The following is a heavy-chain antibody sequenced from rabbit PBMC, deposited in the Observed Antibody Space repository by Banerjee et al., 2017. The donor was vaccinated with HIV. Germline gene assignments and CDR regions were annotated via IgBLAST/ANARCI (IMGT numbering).Heavy chain of an antibody. Sequence: QEQLVEYGGDLVQPEGSLTLTCTASGFSFTNKYVMCWVRQAPGKGLEWIACINTSSGNTVYASWAKGRFTISSTSSTTVTLQMTSLTAADTATYFCARDGAGYAGYGYARLWGPGTLVTVS. CDR1: GFSFTNKYV. J-gene: IGHJ4*01. CDR2: INTSSGNT. CDR3: ARDGAGYAGYGYARL. V-gene: IGHV1S45*01. D-gene: IGHD6-1*01.